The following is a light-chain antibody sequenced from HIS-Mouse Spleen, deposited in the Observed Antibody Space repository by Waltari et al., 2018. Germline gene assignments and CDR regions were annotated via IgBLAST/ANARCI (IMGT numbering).Light chain of an antibody. CDR1: SSNIGSNY. V-gene: IGLV1-47*01. Sequence: QSVLTQPPSASGTPGQRVTISCSGSSSNIGSNYVYWYQQLPGTAPKLLIYRNNQRPSGVPARFSGSKSGTSASLAISGSRSEDEADYYCAAWDDSLSGPVFGGGTKLTVL. CDR3: AAWDDSLSGPV. J-gene: IGLJ3*02. CDR2: RNN.